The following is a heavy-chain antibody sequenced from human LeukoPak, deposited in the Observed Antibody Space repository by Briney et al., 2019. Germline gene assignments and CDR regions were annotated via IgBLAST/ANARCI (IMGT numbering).Heavy chain of an antibody. CDR1: GGSFSGYY. J-gene: IGHJ5*02. V-gene: IGHV4-34*01. D-gene: IGHD5-18*01. CDR3: ARARRWIQLWTPVNWFDP. CDR2: INHSGST. Sequence: ASETLSLTCAVYGGSFSGYYWSWIRQPPGKGLEWIGEINHSGSTNYNPSLKSRVTISVDTSKNQFSLKLSSVTAADTAVYYCARARRWIQLWTPVNWFDPWGQGTLVTVSS.